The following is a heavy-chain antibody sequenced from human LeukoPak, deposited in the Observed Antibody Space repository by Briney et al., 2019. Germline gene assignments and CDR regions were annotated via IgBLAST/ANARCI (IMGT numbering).Heavy chain of an antibody. J-gene: IGHJ6*02. V-gene: IGHV1-46*01. Sequence: WASVKVSCKASGYTFTSYYMHWVRQAPGQGLEWMGIINPSGGSTSYAQKFRGRVTMTRDTSTSTVYMELSSLRSEDTAVYYCVRAMAPLDTFNYQYAMDVWGQGTMVTVSS. CDR2: INPSGGST. CDR1: GYTFTSYY. CDR3: VRAMAPLDTFNYQYAMDV. D-gene: IGHD5-24*01.